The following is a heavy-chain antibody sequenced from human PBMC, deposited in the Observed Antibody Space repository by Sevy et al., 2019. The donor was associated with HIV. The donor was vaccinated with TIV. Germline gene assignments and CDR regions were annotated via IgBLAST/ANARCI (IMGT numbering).Heavy chain of an antibody. CDR3: ARDGRYSSGWFLAAGRTDEY. V-gene: IGHV3-53*01. CDR1: GFTVSNSY. D-gene: IGHD6-19*01. CDR2: IYSDGST. Sequence: GGSLRLSCAASGFTVSNSYMSWVRQSPGKGLEWVSIIYSDGSTYYADSVKGRFTISRDNSKNRVYLQMNSLRVEDTAVYYCARDGRYSSGWFLAAGRTDEYWGQGALVTVSS. J-gene: IGHJ4*02.